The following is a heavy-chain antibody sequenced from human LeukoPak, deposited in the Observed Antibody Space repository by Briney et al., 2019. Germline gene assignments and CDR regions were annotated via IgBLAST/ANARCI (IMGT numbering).Heavy chain of an antibody. J-gene: IGHJ4*02. V-gene: IGHV4-4*02. CDR3: ARGSLLWFGELYYFDY. Sequence: PSETLSLTCAVSGGSISSSNWWSWVRQPPGKGLEWIGEIYHSGSTNYNPSLKSRVTISVDKSKNQFSLKLSSVTAADTAVYYCARGSLLWFGELYYFDYWGQGTLVTVSS. CDR2: IYHSGST. CDR1: GGSISSSNW. D-gene: IGHD3-10*01.